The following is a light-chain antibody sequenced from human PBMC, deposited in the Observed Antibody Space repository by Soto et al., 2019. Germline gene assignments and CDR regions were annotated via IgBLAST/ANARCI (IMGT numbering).Light chain of an antibody. Sequence: QSALTQPASVSGSPGQSITISCTGTTSDLGDYKYISWYQQHQGKVPKLIIYEVTNRPSGVSNRFSGSKSGNTASLTISGLQAEAEADYYCSLDTISRVFGGGTKVTVL. CDR2: EVT. V-gene: IGLV2-14*01. CDR1: TSDLGDYKY. CDR3: SLDTISRV. J-gene: IGLJ3*02.